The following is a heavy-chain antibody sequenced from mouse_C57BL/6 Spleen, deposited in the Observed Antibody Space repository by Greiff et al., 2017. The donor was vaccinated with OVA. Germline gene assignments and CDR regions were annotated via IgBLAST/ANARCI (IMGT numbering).Heavy chain of an antibody. CDR3: ASPDYYGSSYKYAMDY. Sequence: EVKLLESGGGLVKPGGSLKLSCAASGFTFSDYGMHWVRQAPEKGLEWVAYISSGSSTIYYADTVKGRFTISRDNAKNTLFLQMTSLRSEDTAMYYCASPDYYGSSYKYAMDYWGQGTSLTVSS. CDR1: GFTFSDYG. J-gene: IGHJ4*01. D-gene: IGHD1-1*01. V-gene: IGHV5-17*01. CDR2: ISSGSSTI.